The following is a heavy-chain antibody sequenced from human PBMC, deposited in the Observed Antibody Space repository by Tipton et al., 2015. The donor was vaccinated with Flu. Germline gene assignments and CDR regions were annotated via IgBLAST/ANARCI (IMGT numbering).Heavy chain of an antibody. Sequence: TLSLTCNVSGVSITSGSYYWSWLRQPAGKGLEWLGRVYTAGTTRYNPSLKSRVTISLDTSKNQFSLKLSSVTAADTAVYYCAREFSGWFDPWGQGTLVTVSS. CDR2: VYTAGTT. CDR3: AREFSGWFDP. J-gene: IGHJ5*02. CDR1: GVSITSGSYY. V-gene: IGHV4-61*02. D-gene: IGHD2/OR15-2a*01.